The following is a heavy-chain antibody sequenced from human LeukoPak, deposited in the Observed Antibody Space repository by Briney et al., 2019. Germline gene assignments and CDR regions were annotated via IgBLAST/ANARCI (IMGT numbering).Heavy chain of an antibody. CDR3: ARGRPRLRRVYIDY. Sequence: SETLSLTCTVSGGSISSGDYYWSWIRQPPGKGLEWIGYIYYSGSTYYNPSLKSRVTISVDTSKNQFSLKLSSVTAADTAVYYCARGRPRLRRVYIDYWGQGTLVTVSS. D-gene: IGHD2-15*01. CDR2: IYYSGST. J-gene: IGHJ4*02. V-gene: IGHV4-30-4*08. CDR1: GGSISSGDYY.